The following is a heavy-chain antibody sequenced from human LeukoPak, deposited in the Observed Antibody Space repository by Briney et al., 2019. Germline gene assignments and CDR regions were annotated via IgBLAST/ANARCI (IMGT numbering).Heavy chain of an antibody. CDR2: IKQDGSEK. V-gene: IGHV3-7*03. CDR1: GFTFSSYW. J-gene: IGHJ2*01. CDR3: AGSTTRRGSYNWYFDL. D-gene: IGHD1-26*01. Sequence: GGSLRLSCAASGFTFSSYWMSWVRQAPGKGLEWVANIKQDGSEKYYVDSVKGRFTISRDNAKNSLYLLMNSLRAEDTAVYYCAGSTTRRGSYNWYFDLWGRGTLVTVSS.